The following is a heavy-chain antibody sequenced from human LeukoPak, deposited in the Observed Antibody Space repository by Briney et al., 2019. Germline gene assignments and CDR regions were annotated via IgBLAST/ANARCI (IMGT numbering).Heavy chain of an antibody. Sequence: GGSLRLSCAASGFTFSSYAMSWVRQAPGKGLEWVSAISGSGGSTYYADSVKGRFTISRDNSKNTLYLQMNSLRAEDTAVYYCAKVRSQYYDFWSGYYVDYWGQGTLVTVSS. D-gene: IGHD3-3*01. CDR2: ISGSGGST. V-gene: IGHV3-23*01. CDR1: GFTFSSYA. J-gene: IGHJ4*02. CDR3: AKVRSQYYDFWSGYYVDY.